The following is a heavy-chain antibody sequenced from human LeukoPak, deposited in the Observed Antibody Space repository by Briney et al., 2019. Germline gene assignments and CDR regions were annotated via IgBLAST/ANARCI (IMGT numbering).Heavy chain of an antibody. J-gene: IGHJ3*02. V-gene: IGHV4-4*07. Sequence: PLETLSLTCTVSGGSISSYFWSWIRQPAGKGLEWIGRIYISGSTNYKPSLKSRVTMSVDTSKNQFSLKLSSVTAADTAVYYCARAFGPNDAFDIWGQGTMVTVSS. CDR1: GGSISSYF. CDR3: ARAFGPNDAFDI. D-gene: IGHD2/OR15-2a*01. CDR2: IYISGST.